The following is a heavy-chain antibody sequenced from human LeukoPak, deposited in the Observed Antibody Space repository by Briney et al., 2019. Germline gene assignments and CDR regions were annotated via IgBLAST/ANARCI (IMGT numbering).Heavy chain of an antibody. CDR2: ISYDGSNK. CDR3: ARAYCSGGGCYSGTFDI. J-gene: IGHJ3*02. Sequence: GSLRLSCAASGFTFSSYGMHWVRQAPGKGLEWVAVISYDGSNKYYADSVKGRFTISRDNAKNSLYLQMNSLRAEDTAVYYCARAYCSGGGCYSGTFDIWGQGTMVTVSS. V-gene: IGHV3-30*03. CDR1: GFTFSSYG. D-gene: IGHD2-15*01.